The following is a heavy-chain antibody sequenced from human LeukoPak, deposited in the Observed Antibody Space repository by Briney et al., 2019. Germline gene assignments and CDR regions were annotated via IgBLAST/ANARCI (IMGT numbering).Heavy chain of an antibody. J-gene: IGHJ4*02. CDR1: GFTFSSYA. CDR3: ANSLDLAVGGLDY. CDR2: INDSGDYT. Sequence: GGSLRLSGAASGFTFSSYAMTWVRQAPGRGLEWVSGINDSGDYTYYTDSVKGRFTISRDNSKNTVYLQMNSLRADDTAVYYCANSLDLAVGGLDYWGQGTLVTVSS. V-gene: IGHV3-23*01. D-gene: IGHD6-19*01.